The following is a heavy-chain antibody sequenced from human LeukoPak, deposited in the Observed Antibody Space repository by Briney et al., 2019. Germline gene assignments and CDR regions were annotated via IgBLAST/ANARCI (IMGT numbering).Heavy chain of an antibody. V-gene: IGHV3-43*02. CDR3: AKDIHYDSSGYPPLDY. CDR2: ISGDGGST. J-gene: IGHJ4*02. D-gene: IGHD3-22*01. CDR1: GFTFSDYY. Sequence: GGSLRLSCAASGFTFSDYYMSWIRQAPGKGLEWVSLISGDGGSTYYADSVKGRFTISRDNSKNSLYLQMNSLRTEDTALYYCAKDIHYDSSGYPPLDYWGQGTLVTVSS.